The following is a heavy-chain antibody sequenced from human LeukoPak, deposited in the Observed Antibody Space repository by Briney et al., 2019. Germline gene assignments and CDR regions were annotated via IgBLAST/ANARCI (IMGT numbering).Heavy chain of an antibody. D-gene: IGHD3-3*01. Sequence: GGSLRLSCAASGFTFSSYGMHWVRQAPGKGLEWVAFIRYDRSNKYYADSVKGRFTISRDNSKNTLYLQMNSLRAEDTTVYYCAKDPYDFWSGSLNWFDPWGQGTLVTVSS. J-gene: IGHJ5*02. V-gene: IGHV3-30*02. CDR3: AKDPYDFWSGSLNWFDP. CDR1: GFTFSSYG. CDR2: IRYDRSNK.